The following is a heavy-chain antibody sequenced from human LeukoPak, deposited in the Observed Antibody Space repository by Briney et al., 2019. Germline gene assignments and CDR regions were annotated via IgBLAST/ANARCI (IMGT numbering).Heavy chain of an antibody. Sequence: ASVKVSCKASGYTLTGYYMHWVRQAPGQALEWMGWINPNSGGTNYAQKFQGRVTMTRDTSISTAYMELSRLRSDDTAVYYCARGCRGSVAPINPFDPWGQGTLVTVSS. CDR1: GYTLTGYY. V-gene: IGHV1-2*02. J-gene: IGHJ5*02. CDR2: INPNSGGT. CDR3: ARGCRGSVAPINPFDP. D-gene: IGHD3-10*01.